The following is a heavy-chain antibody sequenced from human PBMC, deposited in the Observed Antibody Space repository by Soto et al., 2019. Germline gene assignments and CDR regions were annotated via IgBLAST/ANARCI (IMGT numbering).Heavy chain of an antibody. CDR1: GFTFTNYG. CDR3: AKRRQLLGYCSGSSCYANDYYYYYMDV. CDR2: ISYDGTNE. Sequence: QVQLVESGGGVVQPGRSLRLSCAASGFTFTNYGMHWVRQAPGKGLEWGAFISYDGTNEYYADSVKGRFTVSRDKSKNTLYLQMSSRRAGDMAVYYCAKRRQLLGYCSGSSCYANDYYYYYMDVWGIGTTVTVS. J-gene: IGHJ6*03. V-gene: IGHV3-30*18. D-gene: IGHD2-2*01.